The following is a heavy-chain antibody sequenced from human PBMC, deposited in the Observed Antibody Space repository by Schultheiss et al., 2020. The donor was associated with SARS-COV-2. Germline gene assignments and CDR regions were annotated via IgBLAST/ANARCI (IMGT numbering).Heavy chain of an antibody. CDR3: ARGQRITIFGVVENWFDP. CDR1: GGSFSGYY. Sequence: SETLSLTCAVYGGSFSGYYWSWIRQPPGKGLEWIGSIYYSGSTYYNPSLKSRVTISVDKSKNQFSLKLSSVTAADTAVYYCARGQRITIFGVVENWFDPWGQGTLVTVSS. V-gene: IGHV4-34*01. D-gene: IGHD3-3*01. J-gene: IGHJ5*02. CDR2: IYYSGST.